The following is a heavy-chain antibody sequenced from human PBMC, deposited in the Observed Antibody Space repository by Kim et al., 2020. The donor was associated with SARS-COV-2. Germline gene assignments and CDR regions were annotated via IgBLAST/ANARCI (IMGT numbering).Heavy chain of an antibody. CDR3: ARAYGDYEGFDY. Sequence: PSLTSRVTQSVATSKNQFSLRLSSVTAADTAVYYCARAYGDYEGFDYWGQGTLVTVSS. D-gene: IGHD4-17*01. J-gene: IGHJ4*02. V-gene: IGHV4-4*07.